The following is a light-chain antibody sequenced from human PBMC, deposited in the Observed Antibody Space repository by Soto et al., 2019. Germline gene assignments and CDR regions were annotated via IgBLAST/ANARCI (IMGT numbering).Light chain of an antibody. J-gene: IGLJ2*01. Sequence: QSALTQPASVSGSPGQSITISCTGTSSDVGGYNYVSWYQQHPGKAPTLMIYDVSNRPSGVSNRFSGSKSGNTASLTISGLQAEDEADYYRSSYTSSSTRVFGGGTKLTVL. CDR2: DVS. CDR3: SSYTSSSTRV. V-gene: IGLV2-14*01. CDR1: SSDVGGYNY.